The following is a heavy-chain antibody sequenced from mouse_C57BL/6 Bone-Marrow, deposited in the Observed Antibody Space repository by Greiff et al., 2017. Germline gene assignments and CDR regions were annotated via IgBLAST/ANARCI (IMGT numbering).Heavy chain of an antibody. CDR1: GYAFTNYL. CDR3: ARGLLLRSWYFDG. V-gene: IGHV1-54*01. CDR2: INPGSGGT. J-gene: IGHJ1*03. D-gene: IGHD1-1*01. Sequence: VQLQQSGAELVRPGTSVKVSCKASGYAFTNYLIEWVKQRPGQGLEWIGVINPGSGGTNYNEKFKGKETLTAEKSSSAAYMQRSSLTSEDSAVYFCARGLLLRSWYFDGWGTGTTVTVSS.